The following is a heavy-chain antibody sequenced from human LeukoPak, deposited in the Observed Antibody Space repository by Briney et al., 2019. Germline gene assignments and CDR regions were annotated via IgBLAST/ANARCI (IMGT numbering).Heavy chain of an antibody. Sequence: GGSLRLSCAASGFPFSTYWIHWVRQVPGKGLVWVARIKDGGTTTDYADSVKGRFTISRDDAKNTLYLHMNSLRVEDTAVYYCTTIRPGYWGQGTLVTV. CDR2: IKDGGTTT. V-gene: IGHV3-74*01. D-gene: IGHD1-26*01. J-gene: IGHJ4*02. CDR1: GFPFSTYW. CDR3: TTIRPGY.